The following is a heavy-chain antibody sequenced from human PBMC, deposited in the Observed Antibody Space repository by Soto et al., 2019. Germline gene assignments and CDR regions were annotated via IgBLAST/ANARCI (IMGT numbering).Heavy chain of an antibody. Sequence: GASVKVSCKASGYTFTSYYIHWVRQAPGQGLEWMGIINPSGGISSYAQKFQGRVTMTRDTSTSTVYMELSSLRSEDTAVYYCAGRSGVSRYYGRADYYYGMDVWGQGSTVTVSS. CDR2: INPSGGIS. V-gene: IGHV1-46*01. CDR1: GYTFTSYY. CDR3: AGRSGVSRYYGRADYYYGMDV. D-gene: IGHD3-22*01. J-gene: IGHJ6*02.